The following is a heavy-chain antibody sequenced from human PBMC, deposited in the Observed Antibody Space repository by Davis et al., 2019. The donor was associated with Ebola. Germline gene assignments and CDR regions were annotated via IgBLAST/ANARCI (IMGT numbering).Heavy chain of an antibody. J-gene: IGHJ4*02. V-gene: IGHV3-73*01. D-gene: IGHD1-26*01. CDR3: TSSFSGSYRDY. CDR1: GFTFSGSA. Sequence: PGGSLRLSCAASGFTFSGSAMHWVRQASGKGLEWVGRIRSKANSYATAYAASVKGRFTISRDDSKNTAYLQRNSLKTEDTAVYYCTSSFSGSYRDYWGQGTLVTVSS. CDR2: IRSKANSYAT.